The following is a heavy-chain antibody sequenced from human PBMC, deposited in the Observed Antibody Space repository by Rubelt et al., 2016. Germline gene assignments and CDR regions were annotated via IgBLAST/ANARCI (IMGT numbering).Heavy chain of an antibody. CDR3: ASSPEAMEDY. J-gene: IGHJ4*02. V-gene: IGHV4-34*01. CDR2: INHSGST. CDR1: GGSFSGYY. D-gene: IGHD5-18*01. Sequence: QVQLQQWGAGLLKPSETLSLTCAVYGGSFSGYYWSWIRQPPGKGLEWIGEINHSGSTNYNPSLKSRVTRSVDTSKNQFSLKLSSVTAADTAVYYCASSPEAMEDYWGQGTLVTVSS.